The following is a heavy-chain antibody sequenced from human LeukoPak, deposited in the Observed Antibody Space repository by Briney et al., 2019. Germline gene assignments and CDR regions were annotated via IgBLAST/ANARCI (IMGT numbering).Heavy chain of an antibody. Sequence: GGSLRLSCAASGFTFSSYAMHWVRQAPGKGLEWVAVISYDGSNKYYADSVKGRFTISRDNSKNTLYLQMNSLRAEDTAVYYCARERGVRSYYDILTGYYDYFDYWGQGPLVTVSS. V-gene: IGHV3-30*04. D-gene: IGHD3-9*01. CDR1: GFTFSSYA. J-gene: IGHJ4*02. CDR2: ISYDGSNK. CDR3: ARERGVRSYYDILTGYYDYFDY.